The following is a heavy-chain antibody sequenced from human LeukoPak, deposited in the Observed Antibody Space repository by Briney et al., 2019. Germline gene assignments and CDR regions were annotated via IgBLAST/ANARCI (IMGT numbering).Heavy chain of an antibody. Sequence: SETLSLTCAVYGGSFSGYYWSWIRQPPGKGLEWIGKINHSGSTNYNPSLKSRVTISVDTSKNQYSLKLSSVTAADTAVYYCARVVLYYDSSGYYQSYYFDYWGQGTLVTVSS. J-gene: IGHJ4*02. CDR1: GGSFSGYY. V-gene: IGHV4-34*01. D-gene: IGHD3-22*01. CDR3: ARVVLYYDSSGYYQSYYFDY. CDR2: INHSGST.